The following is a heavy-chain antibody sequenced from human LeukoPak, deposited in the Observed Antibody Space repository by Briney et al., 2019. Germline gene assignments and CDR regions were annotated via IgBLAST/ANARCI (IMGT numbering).Heavy chain of an antibody. D-gene: IGHD3-22*01. CDR3: ARLDYFDSSGPYI. CDR2: INTNTGNP. Sequence: GAPVKVSCKASGYTFTRHAMNWVRQAPGQGLEWMGWINTNTGNPTYAQGFTGRFVFSLDTSVNTAYLQISSLKAEDTAVYYCARLDYFDSSGPYIWGQGTMVTVSS. V-gene: IGHV7-4-1*02. J-gene: IGHJ3*02. CDR1: GYTFTRHA.